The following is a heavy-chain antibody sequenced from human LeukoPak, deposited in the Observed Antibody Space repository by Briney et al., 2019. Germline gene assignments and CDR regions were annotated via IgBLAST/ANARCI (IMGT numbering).Heavy chain of an antibody. CDR2: IRQDGGDN. CDR1: GFTFRNYW. CDR3: TKWSTSGSYYTE. V-gene: IGHV3-7*01. D-gene: IGHD3-10*01. J-gene: IGHJ4*02. Sequence: GGSLRLSCAGSGFTFRNYWMGWVRQPPGKGLEWVANIRQDGGDNHYVDSVKGRFTISRDNARNSLSLQMNSLRAEDTAVYYCTKWSTSGSYYTEWGQGTLVIVSS.